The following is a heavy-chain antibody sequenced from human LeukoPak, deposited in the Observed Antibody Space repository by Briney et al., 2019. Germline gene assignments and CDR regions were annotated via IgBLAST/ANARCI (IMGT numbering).Heavy chain of an antibody. CDR2: IYHSGST. CDR1: GGSISSGGYY. CDR3: ARVVLRFLEWFPRGVAFDI. V-gene: IGHV4-30-2*01. Sequence: PSETLSLTCTVSGGSISSGGYYWSWIRQPPGKGLEWIGYIYHSGSTYYNPSLKSRVTISVDRSKNQFSLKLSSVTAADTAVYYCARVVLRFLEWFPRGVAFDIWGQGTMVTVSS. J-gene: IGHJ3*02. D-gene: IGHD3-3*01.